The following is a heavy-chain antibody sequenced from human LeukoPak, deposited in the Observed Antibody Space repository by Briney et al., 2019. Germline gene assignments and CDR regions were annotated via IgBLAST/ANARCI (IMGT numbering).Heavy chain of an antibody. V-gene: IGHV3-23*01. Sequence: GGSLRLSCAASGFTFSSYAMSWVRQAPGQGLEWVSAISGSGGSTYYADSVKGRFTISRDNSKNTLYLQMNSLRAEDTAVYYCAKGLPLRQWLVDGFDYWGQGTLVTVSS. J-gene: IGHJ4*02. CDR2: ISGSGGST. CDR1: GFTFSSYA. D-gene: IGHD6-19*01. CDR3: AKGLPLRQWLVDGFDY.